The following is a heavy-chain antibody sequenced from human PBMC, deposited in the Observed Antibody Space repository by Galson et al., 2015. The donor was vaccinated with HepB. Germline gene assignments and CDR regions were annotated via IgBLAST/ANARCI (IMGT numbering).Heavy chain of an antibody. J-gene: IGHJ2*01. CDR3: ARAGYNWYFDL. V-gene: IGHV3-7*03. Sequence: SLRLSCAASGFTFSNAWMNWVRQAPGKGLEWVGRIKSKTDGSEKYYVDSVKGRFTISRDNAKNSLYLQMNSLRAEDTAVYYCARAGYNWYFDLWGRGTLVTVSS. CDR1: GFTFSNAW. CDR2: IKSKTDGSEK. D-gene: IGHD5-18*01.